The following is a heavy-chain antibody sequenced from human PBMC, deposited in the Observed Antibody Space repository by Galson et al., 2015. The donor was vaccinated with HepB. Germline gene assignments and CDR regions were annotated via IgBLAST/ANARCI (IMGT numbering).Heavy chain of an antibody. J-gene: IGHJ4*02. Sequence: QSGAEVKKPGESLRISFNASGGTFSSYAISWVRQAPGQGLEWMGGIIPIFGTANYAQKFQGRVTITADESTSTAYMELSSLRSEDTAVYYCARDNYYDSSGYYLNWGQGTLVTVPS. CDR1: GGTFSSYA. V-gene: IGHV1-69*01. D-gene: IGHD3-22*01. CDR2: IIPIFGTA. CDR3: ARDNYYDSSGYYLN.